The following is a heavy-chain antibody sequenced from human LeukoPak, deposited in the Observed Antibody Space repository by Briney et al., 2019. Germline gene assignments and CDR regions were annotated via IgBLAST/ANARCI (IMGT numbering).Heavy chain of an antibody. D-gene: IGHD6-6*01. CDR2: ISSSSSYI. CDR1: RFTFSTYN. V-gene: IGHV3-21*01. J-gene: IGHJ4*02. Sequence: GGSLRLSCAGSRFTFSTYNMNWVRQAPGKGLEWVSSISSSSSYIYYADSVKGRFTISRDNAKNSLYLQMNSLRAEDTAVYYCARSRYSSSSYFGYWGQGTLVTVSS. CDR3: ARSRYSSSSYFGY.